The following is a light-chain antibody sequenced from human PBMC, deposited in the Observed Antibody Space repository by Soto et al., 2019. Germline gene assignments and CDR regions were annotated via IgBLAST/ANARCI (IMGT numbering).Light chain of an antibody. Sequence: EILLTPSPASLALSPGERATLSCRASQSVDSYLVWYQQKPGQAPRLLIFGASNRATGIPARFSGSGSGTDFTLTINSLEPDDFAVYYCQQRDSWPITFGQGTLLEIK. V-gene: IGKV3-11*01. CDR1: QSVDSY. CDR2: GAS. J-gene: IGKJ5*01. CDR3: QQRDSWPIT.